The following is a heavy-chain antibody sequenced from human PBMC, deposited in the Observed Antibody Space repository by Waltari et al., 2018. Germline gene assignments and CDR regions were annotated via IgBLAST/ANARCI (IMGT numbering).Heavy chain of an antibody. D-gene: IGHD4-4*01. CDR2: IYTSGST. CDR1: GGSISSYY. V-gene: IGHV4-4*09. J-gene: IGHJ4*02. Sequence: QVQLQESGPGLVKPSETLSLTCTVSGGSISSYYWSWIRQPPGKGLEWIGYIYTSGSTNYNPSLKSRVTISVDTSKNQFSLKLSSVTAADTAVYYCARATDYFDYWGQGTLVTVSS. CDR3: ARATDYFDY.